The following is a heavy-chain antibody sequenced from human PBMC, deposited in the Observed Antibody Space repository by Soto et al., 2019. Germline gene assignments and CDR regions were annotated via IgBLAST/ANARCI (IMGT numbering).Heavy chain of an antibody. J-gene: IGHJ4*02. CDR1: GFSFSTYG. CDR2: IWFDGSNK. D-gene: IGHD3-22*01. V-gene: IGHV3-33*01. Sequence: QVQLVESGGGVVQPGRSLRLSFAASGFSFSTYGMHWVRQAPGKGLECVAVIWFDGSNKQYADSVKGRFTISRDNSKNTLYLQMNSLIVEDTAVYYCARDNSDSGGYYYFDYWGQGTLVTVSS. CDR3: ARDNSDSGGYYYFDY.